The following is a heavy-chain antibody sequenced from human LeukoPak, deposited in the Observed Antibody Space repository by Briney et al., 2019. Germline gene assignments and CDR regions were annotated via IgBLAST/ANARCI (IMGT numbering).Heavy chain of an antibody. D-gene: IGHD5/OR15-5a*01. Sequence: SETLSLTCAVSGGPFSGYSWSWIRQPPGKGLEWIGEINHSGSTNYNPSLKSRVTISVDTPKNQFSLKLSSVTAADTAVYYCARLGRVSDVWGKGTTVTISS. CDR2: INHSGST. V-gene: IGHV4-34*01. CDR3: ARLGRVSDV. J-gene: IGHJ6*04. CDR1: GGPFSGYS.